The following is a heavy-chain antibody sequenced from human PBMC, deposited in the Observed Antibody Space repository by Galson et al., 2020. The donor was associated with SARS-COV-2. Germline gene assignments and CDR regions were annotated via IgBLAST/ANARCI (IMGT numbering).Heavy chain of an antibody. J-gene: IGHJ3*02. D-gene: IGHD1-7*01. CDR2: ITSPANYL. CDR1: GFIFSTYD. V-gene: IGHV3-21*01. CDR3: ARGVYNWNYDYAFDI. Sequence: GGSLSLSCPASGFIFSTYDMNWVRQAPAKGLEWVSSITSPANYLYYADSVQGRFTISRDNAKNSLYLQMNSLGAEDSAVYYCARGVYNWNYDYAFDIWGQGTVVTVSS.